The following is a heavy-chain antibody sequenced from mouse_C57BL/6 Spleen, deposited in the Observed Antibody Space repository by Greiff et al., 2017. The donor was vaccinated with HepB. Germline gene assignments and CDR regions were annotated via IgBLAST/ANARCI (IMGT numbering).Heavy chain of an antibody. V-gene: IGHV1-82*01. CDR1: GYAFSSSW. Sequence: VQLQQSGPELVKPGASVKISCKASGYAFSSSWMNWVKQRPGKGLEWIGRIYPGDGDTNYNGKFKGKATLTADKSSSTAYMQLSSLTSEDSAVYFCARSCYDAMDYWGQGTSVTVSS. CDR3: ARSCYDAMDY. D-gene: IGHD1-1*02. CDR2: IYPGDGDT. J-gene: IGHJ4*01.